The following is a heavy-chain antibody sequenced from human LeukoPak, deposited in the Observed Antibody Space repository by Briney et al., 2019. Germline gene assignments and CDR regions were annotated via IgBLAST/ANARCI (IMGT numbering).Heavy chain of an antibody. D-gene: IGHD1-26*01. CDR3: AKGPSGNQFDP. V-gene: IGHV3-30*02. CDR2: IRHDGSKK. Sequence: GGSLRLSCAASGFSFSSSGMHWVRQAPGKGLEWVAFIRHDGSKKYYANSVKGRFTISRDNSKNTVYVQMNTLRPEDTVVYYCAKGPSGNQFDPWGQGTLVTVSS. CDR1: GFSFSSSG. J-gene: IGHJ5*02.